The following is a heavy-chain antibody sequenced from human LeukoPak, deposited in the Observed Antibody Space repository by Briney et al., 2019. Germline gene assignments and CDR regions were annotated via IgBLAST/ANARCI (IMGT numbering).Heavy chain of an antibody. J-gene: IGHJ5*02. CDR1: GYTFTSYG. CDR3: AREGDVVADVNWFDP. V-gene: IGHV1-18*01. Sequence: ASVKVSCKASGYTFTSYGLSWVRQAPGQGLEWMGWISAYNGNTNYAQKFQGRVTMTRDTSISTAYMEVSRLRSDDTAVYYCAREGDVVADVNWFDPWGQGTLVTVSS. D-gene: IGHD2-2*01. CDR2: ISAYNGNT.